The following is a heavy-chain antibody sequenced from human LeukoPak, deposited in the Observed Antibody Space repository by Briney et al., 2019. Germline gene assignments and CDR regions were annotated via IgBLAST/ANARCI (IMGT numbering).Heavy chain of an antibody. J-gene: IGHJ4*02. D-gene: IGHD5-12*01. CDR2: ITPNSGGT. CDR1: GYTFTGYY. CDR3: ARDFYSGYEEDDY. V-gene: IGHV1-2*02. Sequence: GASGKVSCKASGYTFTGYYMHWVRQAPGQGLEWMGWITPNSGGTNYAQKFQGRVTMTRDTSISTAYMELSRLRSDDTAVYYCARDFYSGYEEDDYWGQGTLVTVSS.